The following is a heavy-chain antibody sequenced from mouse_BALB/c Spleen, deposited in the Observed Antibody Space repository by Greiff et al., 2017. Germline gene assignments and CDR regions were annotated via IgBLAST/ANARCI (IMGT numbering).Heavy chain of an antibody. J-gene: IGHJ4*01. CDR1: GFTFSSYG. V-gene: IGHV5-6*01. D-gene: IGHD2-4*01. CDR3: ARHLYYDYISSAMDY. Sequence: EVKLVESGGDLVKPGGSLKLSCAASGFTFSSYGMSWVRQTPDKRLEWVATISSGGSYTYYPDSVKGRFTSSRDNAKNTLYLQMSSLKSEDTAMYYCARHLYYDYISSAMDYWGQGTSVTVSS. CDR2: ISSGGSYT.